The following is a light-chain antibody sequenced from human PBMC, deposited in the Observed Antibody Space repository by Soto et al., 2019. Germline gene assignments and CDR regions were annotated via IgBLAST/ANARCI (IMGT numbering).Light chain of an antibody. Sequence: DIVMTQSPDSLAMSLGERAAINCKSSQTIFSTSYNKSYLSWYQKKSGQPPRLLIYWASTREPGVPDRFSGRGSGTDFTLALHSLQPEDVAVYYCQQYYASPIPLGQATRLAI. CDR2: WAS. CDR1: QTIFSTSYNKSY. V-gene: IGKV4-1*01. CDR3: QQYYASPIP. J-gene: IGKJ5*01.